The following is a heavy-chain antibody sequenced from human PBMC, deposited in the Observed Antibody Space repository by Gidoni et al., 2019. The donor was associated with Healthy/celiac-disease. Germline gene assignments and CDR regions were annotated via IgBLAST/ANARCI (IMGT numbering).Heavy chain of an antibody. Sequence: QVQLVQSGAEVKKPGASVKVSCQASGYTFTGYYMHWVRQAPGQGLEWMGWINPNSGGTNYAQKFQGRVTMTRDTSISTAYMELSRLRSDDTAVYYCARDYENSSGWFYYYGMDVWGKGTTVTVSS. V-gene: IGHV1-2*02. D-gene: IGHD6-19*01. CDR3: ARDYENSSGWFYYYGMDV. CDR2: INPNSGGT. CDR1: GYTFTGYY. J-gene: IGHJ6*04.